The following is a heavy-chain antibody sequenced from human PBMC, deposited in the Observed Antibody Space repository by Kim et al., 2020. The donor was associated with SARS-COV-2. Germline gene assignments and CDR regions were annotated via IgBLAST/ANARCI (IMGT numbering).Heavy chain of an antibody. Sequence: GGSLRLSCAASGFTFSSYAMHWVRQAPGKGLEWVAVISYDGSNKYYADSVKGRFTISRDNSKNTLYLQMNSLRAEDTAVYYCARDPAAASHYFDYWGQGT. D-gene: IGHD6-13*01. CDR2: ISYDGSNK. CDR1: GFTFSSYA. CDR3: ARDPAAASHYFDY. V-gene: IGHV3-30*04. J-gene: IGHJ4*02.